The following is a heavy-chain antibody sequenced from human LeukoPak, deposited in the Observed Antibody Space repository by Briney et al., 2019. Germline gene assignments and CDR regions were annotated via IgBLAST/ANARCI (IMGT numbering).Heavy chain of an antibody. D-gene: IGHD5-24*01. CDR1: GFPFSSYW. J-gene: IGHJ4*02. CDR2: IKQDGSKK. V-gene: IGHV3-7*04. CDR3: TRVGYIDEGIDY. Sequence: GGSLRLSCVASGFPFSSYWMTWVRQAPGKGLEWVANIKQDGSKKSYVDSVKGRFSISRDNAKDSLYLQMNSLRAEDTAIYYCTRVGYIDEGIDYWGQGTLVTVSS.